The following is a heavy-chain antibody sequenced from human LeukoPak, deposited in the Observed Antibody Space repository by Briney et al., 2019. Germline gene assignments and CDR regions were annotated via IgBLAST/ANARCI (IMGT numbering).Heavy chain of an antibody. CDR2: IYYSGST. CDR3: AKHGSGSYQGY. D-gene: IGHD3-10*01. V-gene: IGHV4-59*01. J-gene: IGHJ4*02. CDR1: GGSISSYY. Sequence: NPSETLSLTCTVSGGSISSYYWSWIRQPPGKGLEWIGYIYYSGSTNYNPSLKSRVTISVDTSKNRFSLKLSSVTAADTAVYYCAKHGSGSYQGYWGQGTLVTVSS.